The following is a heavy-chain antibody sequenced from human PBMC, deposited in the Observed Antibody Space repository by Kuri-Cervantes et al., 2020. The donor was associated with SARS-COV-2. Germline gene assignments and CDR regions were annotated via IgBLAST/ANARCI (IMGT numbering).Heavy chain of an antibody. D-gene: IGHD3-3*01. Sequence: ASVKVSCKASGYTFTGYYMHWVRQAPGQGLEWMGRINPNSGGTNYAQKFQGRVTMTRDTSISTAYMELSRLRSDDTVVYYCARGRVYYDFWSGRPQAYYYYGMDVWGQGTTVTVSS. CDR1: GYTFTGYY. V-gene: IGHV1-2*05. CDR2: INPNSGGT. CDR3: ARGRVYYDFWSGRPQAYYYYGMDV. J-gene: IGHJ6*02.